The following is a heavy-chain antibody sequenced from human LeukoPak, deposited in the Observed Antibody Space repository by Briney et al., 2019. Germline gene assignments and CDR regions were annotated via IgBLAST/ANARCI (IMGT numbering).Heavy chain of an antibody. CDR2: INHSGST. CDR3: ARGLGSWIYDSSATTLDY. Sequence: SETLSLTCAVYGGSFSGYYWSWIRQPPGKGLEWIGEINHSGSTNYNPSLKSRVTISVDTSKNQFSLKLSSVTAADTAVYYCARGLGSWIYDSSATTLDYWGQGTLVTVSS. J-gene: IGHJ4*02. V-gene: IGHV4-34*01. D-gene: IGHD3-22*01. CDR1: GGSFSGYY.